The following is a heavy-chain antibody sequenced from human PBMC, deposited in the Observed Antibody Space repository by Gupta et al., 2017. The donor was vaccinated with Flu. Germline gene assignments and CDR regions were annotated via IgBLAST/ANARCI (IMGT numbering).Heavy chain of an antibody. V-gene: IGHV3-23*01. Sequence: VRQAPGKGLEWVSTISGSGSNTYYADSVKGWFNISRDNSKNTLSLQMDSLRAEDTAVYYCAKDQAPLVGASDFWGQGTLVTVSS. CDR2: ISGSGSNT. D-gene: IGHD1-26*01. CDR3: AKDQAPLVGASDF. J-gene: IGHJ4*02.